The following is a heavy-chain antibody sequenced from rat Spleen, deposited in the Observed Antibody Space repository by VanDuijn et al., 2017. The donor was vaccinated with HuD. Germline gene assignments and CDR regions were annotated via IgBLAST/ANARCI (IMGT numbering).Heavy chain of an antibody. D-gene: IGHD1-10*01. Sequence: EVQLVESGGGLVQPGRSMKLSCAASEFTFSNYDMAWVRQAPTKGLEWVTSISYDGSTPYYRNSVRGRFTISRDNAKSTLYLQMDSLRSEDTATYYCARPGTTHVFDYWGQGVMVTVSS. CDR3: ARPGTTHVFDY. V-gene: IGHV5-25*01. CDR2: ISYDGSTP. CDR1: EFTFSNYD. J-gene: IGHJ2*01.